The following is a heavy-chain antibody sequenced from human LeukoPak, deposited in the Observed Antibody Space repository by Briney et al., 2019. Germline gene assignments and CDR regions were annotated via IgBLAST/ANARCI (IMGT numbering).Heavy chain of an antibody. V-gene: IGHV3-30*02. J-gene: IGHJ4*02. Sequence: PGGSLRLSCVASGFTFSTFGMHWVRQAPGKGLEWVAFIRFDGSEKYSADSVKGRFTISRDNSKDTLYLRMNSLTAEDTAVYYCAKDRSYHYFDYWGQGTLVTVSS. D-gene: IGHD5-18*01. CDR1: GFTFSTFG. CDR3: AKDRSYHYFDY. CDR2: IRFDGSEK.